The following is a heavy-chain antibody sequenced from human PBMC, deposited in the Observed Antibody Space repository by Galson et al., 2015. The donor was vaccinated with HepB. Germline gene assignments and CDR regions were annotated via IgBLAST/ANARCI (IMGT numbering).Heavy chain of an antibody. V-gene: IGHV6-1*01. D-gene: IGHD2-8*02. CDR1: GDSVSSNSVA. CDR3: ARTDCTGGICARPFDY. CDR2: TYYRSRWYN. Sequence: CAISGDSVSSNSVAWDWIRQSPSRGLEWLARTYYRSRWYNDYAVSVKSQVTINPDTSKNQFSLQLNSVTPEDTAVYYCARTDCTGGICARPFDYWGQGILVTVSS. J-gene: IGHJ4*02.